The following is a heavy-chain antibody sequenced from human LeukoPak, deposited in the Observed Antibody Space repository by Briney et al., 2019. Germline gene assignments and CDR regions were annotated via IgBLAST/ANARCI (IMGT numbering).Heavy chain of an antibody. J-gene: IGHJ4*02. CDR2: IYYSGST. Sequence: NPSETLSLTCTVSGGSISSYYWSWIRQPPGKGLEWIGYIYYSGSTNYNPSLKSRVTISVDTFKNQFSLKLSSVTAADTAVYYCARYFKTDFDYWGQGTLVTVSS. D-gene: IGHD2-21*02. V-gene: IGHV4-59*08. CDR3: ARYFKTDFDY. CDR1: GGSISSYY.